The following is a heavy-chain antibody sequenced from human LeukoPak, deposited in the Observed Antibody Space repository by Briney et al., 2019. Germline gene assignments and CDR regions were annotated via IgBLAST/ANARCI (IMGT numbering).Heavy chain of an antibody. D-gene: IGHD6-19*01. Sequence: EAGGSLRLSCAASGFTFSGSAMHWVRQASGKGLEWVGRIRSKANSYATAYAASVKGRFTISRDDSKNTAYLQMNSLKTEDTAVYYCTRHTGAGGSGWPANDAFDIWGQGTMVTVSS. CDR3: TRHTGAGGSGWPANDAFDI. CDR2: IRSKANSYAT. V-gene: IGHV3-73*01. J-gene: IGHJ3*02. CDR1: GFTFSGSA.